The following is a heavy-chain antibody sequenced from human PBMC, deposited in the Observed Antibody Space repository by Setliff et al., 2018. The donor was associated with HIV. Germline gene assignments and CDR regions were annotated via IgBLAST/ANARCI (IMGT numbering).Heavy chain of an antibody. CDR2: IYHTGST. J-gene: IGHJ4*02. D-gene: IGHD3-10*01. V-gene: IGHV4-39*01. CDR3: ARVVVRGVTFIAEYFDY. CDR1: GGSINSTSYY. Sequence: SETLSLTCTVSGGSINSTSYYWGWIRQPPGNGLEWIGSIYHTGSTYYKPSLKSRVTISVDTSKNQFSLRLSSVAAGDTAVYYCARVVVRGVTFIAEYFDYWGQGTLVTVSS.